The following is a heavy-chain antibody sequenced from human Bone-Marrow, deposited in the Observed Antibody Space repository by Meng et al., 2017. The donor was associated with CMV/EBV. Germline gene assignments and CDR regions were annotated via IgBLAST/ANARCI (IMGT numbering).Heavy chain of an antibody. V-gene: IGHV3-21*01. D-gene: IGHD3-3*01. CDR1: GFTFSSYS. J-gene: IGHJ6*02. CDR2: ISSSSSYI. Sequence: GESLKISCAASGFTFSSYSMNWVRQAPGKGLEWVSSISSSSSYIYYADSVKGRFTISRDNAKNSLYLQMNSLRAEDTAVYYCARDRSSYDFWSGYHTYYYYYGMDVWGQGTTVTV. CDR3: ARDRSSYDFWSGYHTYYYYYGMDV.